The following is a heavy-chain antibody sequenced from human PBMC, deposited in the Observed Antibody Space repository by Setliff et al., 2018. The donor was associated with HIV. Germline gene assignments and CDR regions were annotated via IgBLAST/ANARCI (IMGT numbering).Heavy chain of an antibody. CDR2: IYYTGST. CDR1: GDSVSNSHYY. V-gene: IGHV4-39*01. Sequence: SETLSLTCSVSGDSVSNSHYYWAWIRQPPGKGLEWIGTIYYTGSTYYSPSLKSRVAISIDTFRDQFSLSLTSVTAADTAVYYCARHPKAGPTIATRRNWFDPWGQGTLVTVSS. J-gene: IGHJ5*02. D-gene: IGHD6-13*01. CDR3: ARHPKAGPTIATRRNWFDP.